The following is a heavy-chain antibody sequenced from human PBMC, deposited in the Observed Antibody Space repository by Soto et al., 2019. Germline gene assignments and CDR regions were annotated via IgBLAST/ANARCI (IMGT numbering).Heavy chain of an antibody. J-gene: IGHJ4*02. D-gene: IGHD3-3*01. Sequence: PGGSLRLSCVASEFTFSSYGMHWVRQAPGKGLEWVAVISYDGSNKYYADSVKGRFTISRDNSKNTLYLQMNSLRAEDTAVYYCAKDQSRFLEWLSEIDYWGQGTLVTVSS. CDR3: AKDQSRFLEWLSEIDY. CDR2: ISYDGSNK. CDR1: EFTFSSYG. V-gene: IGHV3-30*18.